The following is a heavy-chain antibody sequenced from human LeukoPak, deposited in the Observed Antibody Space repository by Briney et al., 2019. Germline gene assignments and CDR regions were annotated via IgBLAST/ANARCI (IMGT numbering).Heavy chain of an antibody. V-gene: IGHV1-8*03. Sequence: ASVKVSCKASGYTFASYDINWVRQATGQGLEWMGWINPNSGNTGYAQKFQGGVTITVNTSISTAYMELNSLTSEDTAVYYCARGPYVHYDSSGDYYNWFDPWGQGTLVTVSS. J-gene: IGHJ5*02. CDR2: INPNSGNT. D-gene: IGHD3-22*01. CDR1: GYTFASYD. CDR3: ARGPYVHYDSSGDYYNWFDP.